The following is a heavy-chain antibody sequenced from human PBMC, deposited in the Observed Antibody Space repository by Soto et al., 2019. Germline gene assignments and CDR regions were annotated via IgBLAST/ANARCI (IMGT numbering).Heavy chain of an antibody. Sequence: SETLSLTCTVSGGSISSYYWSWIRQPPGKGLEWIGYIYYSGSTNYNPSLKSRVTISVDTSKNQFSLKLSSVTAADTAVYYCARGSSHYDILTGYYNDAFDIWGQGTMVTVSS. CDR3: ARGSSHYDILTGYYNDAFDI. V-gene: IGHV4-59*01. CDR2: IYYSGST. J-gene: IGHJ3*02. CDR1: GGSISSYY. D-gene: IGHD3-9*01.